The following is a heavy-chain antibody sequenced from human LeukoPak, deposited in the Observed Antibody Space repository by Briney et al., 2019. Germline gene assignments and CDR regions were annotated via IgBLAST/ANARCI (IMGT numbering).Heavy chain of an antibody. V-gene: IGHV4-34*01. J-gene: IGHJ3*02. CDR3: ARVFLANTFDI. Sequence: PSETLSLTCAVYGGSFSGYYWSWIRQPPGKGLEWNGEINHSGSTNYNPSLKSRVTISVDTSKNQFSLKLSSVTAADTAVYYCARVFLANTFDIWGQGTMVTVSS. CDR1: GGSFSGYY. D-gene: IGHD2/OR15-2a*01. CDR2: INHSGST.